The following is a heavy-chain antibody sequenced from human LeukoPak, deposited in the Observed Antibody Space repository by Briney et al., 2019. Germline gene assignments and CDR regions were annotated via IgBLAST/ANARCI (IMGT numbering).Heavy chain of an antibody. D-gene: IGHD3-10*01. Sequence: GESMYIACKGSGYSFTSYWSSKECQMAANELDSLRIIYPGDSDTRYSPSFQGQVTISADKSISTAYLQWSSLKASDTAMYYCARHAFTMVRGVIHRWFDPLGQGTLVSVSS. J-gene: IGHJ5*02. V-gene: IGHV5-51*01. CDR2: IYPGDSDT. CDR3: ARHAFTMVRGVIHRWFDP. CDR1: GYSFTSYW.